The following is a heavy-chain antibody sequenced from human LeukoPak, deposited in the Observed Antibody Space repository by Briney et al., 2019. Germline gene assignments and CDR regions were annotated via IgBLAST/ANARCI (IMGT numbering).Heavy chain of an antibody. D-gene: IGHD3-10*01. Sequence: SETLSLTCAVYGGSFSGYHWSWIRQPPGKGLEWIGEINHSGSTNYNPSLKSRVTISVDTPKNQFSLKLSSVTAADTAVYYCARGCVTIVRGVISFGWFDPWGQGTLVTVSS. CDR1: GGSFSGYH. V-gene: IGHV4-34*01. CDR2: INHSGST. J-gene: IGHJ5*02. CDR3: ARGCVTIVRGVISFGWFDP.